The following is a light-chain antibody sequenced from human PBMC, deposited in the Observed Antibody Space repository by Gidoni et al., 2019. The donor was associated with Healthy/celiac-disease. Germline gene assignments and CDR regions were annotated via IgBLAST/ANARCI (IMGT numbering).Light chain of an antibody. J-gene: IGKJ1*01. Sequence: EIVLTQSPGTLSLSPGDRATLSCRASQSVSSSYLAWYQQKPGQAPRLLIYGASSRATGIPDRFSGSGSGTDFTLTISILEPEDFAVYYCQQYGSSPPTFGQGTKVEIK. V-gene: IGKV3-20*01. CDR1: QSVSSSY. CDR3: QQYGSSPPT. CDR2: GAS.